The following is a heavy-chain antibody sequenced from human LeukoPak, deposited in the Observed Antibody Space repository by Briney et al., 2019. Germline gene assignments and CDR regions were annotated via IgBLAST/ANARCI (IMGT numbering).Heavy chain of an antibody. J-gene: IGHJ4*02. V-gene: IGHV3-30*18. Sequence: PGRSLRLSCAASGFTFSSYGMHWVRQAPGKGLEWVAVISYDGSNKCYADSVKGRFTISRDNSKNTLYLQMNSLRAEDTAVYYCAKRGLGYCSGGSCYHFDYWGQGTLVTVSS. CDR2: ISYDGSNK. D-gene: IGHD2-15*01. CDR3: AKRGLGYCSGGSCYHFDY. CDR1: GFTFSSYG.